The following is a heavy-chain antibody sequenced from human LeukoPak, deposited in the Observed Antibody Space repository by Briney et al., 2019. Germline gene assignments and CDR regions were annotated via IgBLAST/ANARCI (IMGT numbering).Heavy chain of an antibody. V-gene: IGHV4-61*02. Sequence: PSETLSLTCTVSGDSISSGSYYWSWIRQPAGKGLEWIGRIYISGTTNYNPSLKSRVTMSVDTSKNQFSLKLSSVTAADTAVYYCATVDSGYYYPLDYWGQGTLVTVSS. D-gene: IGHD3-22*01. CDR1: GDSISSGSYY. CDR3: ATVDSGYYYPLDY. CDR2: IYISGTT. J-gene: IGHJ4*02.